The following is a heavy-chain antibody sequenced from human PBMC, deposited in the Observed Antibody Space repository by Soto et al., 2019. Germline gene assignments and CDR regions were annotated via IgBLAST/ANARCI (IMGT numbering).Heavy chain of an antibody. D-gene: IGHD3-22*01. J-gene: IGHJ4*02. Sequence: EVQLLESGGGLVQPGGSLRLSCAASGFTFSSYAMSWVCQAPGKGLEWVSAISGSGGSTYYADSVKGRFTISRDNSKNTLYLQMNSLRAEDTAVYYCAKGKGITMIVVVITSLDYWGQGTLVTVSS. CDR3: AKGKGITMIVVVITSLDY. V-gene: IGHV3-23*01. CDR2: ISGSGGST. CDR1: GFTFSSYA.